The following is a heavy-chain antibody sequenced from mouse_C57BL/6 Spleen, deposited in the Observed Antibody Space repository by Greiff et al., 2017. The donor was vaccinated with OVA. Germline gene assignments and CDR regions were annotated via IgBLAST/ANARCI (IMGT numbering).Heavy chain of an antibody. J-gene: IGHJ1*03. CDR2: INPSNGGT. CDR1: CYTFTSYW. D-gene: IGHD2-4*01. CDR3: ARREIYYDYDWYFDV. V-gene: IGHV1-53*01. Sequence: QVQLQQPGTELVKPGASVKLSCKASCYTFTSYWMHWVKQRPGQGLEWIGNINPSNGGTNYNEKFKSKATLTVDKSSSTAYMQLSSLTSEDSAVYYCARREIYYDYDWYFDVWGTGTTVTVSS.